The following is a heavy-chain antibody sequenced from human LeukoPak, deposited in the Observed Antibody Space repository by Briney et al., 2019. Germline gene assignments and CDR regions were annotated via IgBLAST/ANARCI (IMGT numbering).Heavy chain of an antibody. Sequence: SETLSLTCAVYGGSFSGYYWSWIRQPPGKGLEWIGEINHSGSTNYNPSLKSRVTISVDTSMNQFSLKLSSVTAADTAVYYCARGFGTMVRGRGPWGQGTLVTVSS. V-gene: IGHV4-34*01. CDR3: ARGFGTMVRGRGP. CDR1: GGSFSGYY. CDR2: INHSGST. D-gene: IGHD3-10*01. J-gene: IGHJ5*02.